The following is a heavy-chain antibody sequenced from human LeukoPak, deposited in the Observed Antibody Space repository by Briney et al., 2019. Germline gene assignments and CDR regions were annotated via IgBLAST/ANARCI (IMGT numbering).Heavy chain of an antibody. V-gene: IGHV4-39*07. J-gene: IGHJ6*02. CDR3: ARDKRTGIAAAGYYYGMDV. CDR2: IFYSGST. D-gene: IGHD6-13*01. Sequence: SETLSLTCPDSGGSISSSNYYWGWIRQPPGKGLEWIGSIFYSGSTNYNPSLKSRVTISVDTSKNQFSLKLSSVTAADTAVYYCARDKRTGIAAAGYYYGMDVWGQGTTVTVSS. CDR1: GGSISSSNYY.